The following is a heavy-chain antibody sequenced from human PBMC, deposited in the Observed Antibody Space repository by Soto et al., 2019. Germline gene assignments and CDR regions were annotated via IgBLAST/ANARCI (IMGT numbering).Heavy chain of an antibody. Sequence: LSCVASGFMFTRSTMNWVRQAPGKGLEYVSAISSNGGSTYYADSVKGRFTISRDNSKNTLYLQMSSLRAEDTAVYYCASGRDAFDIWGQGTMVTVSS. CDR2: ISSNGGST. J-gene: IGHJ3*02. V-gene: IGHV3-64D*06. CDR1: GFMFTRST. D-gene: IGHD6-19*01. CDR3: ASGRDAFDI.